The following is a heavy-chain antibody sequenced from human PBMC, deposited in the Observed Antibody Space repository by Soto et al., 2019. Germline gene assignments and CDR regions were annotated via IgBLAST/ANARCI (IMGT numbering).Heavy chain of an antibody. CDR2: ISSYNGDT. CDR3: AREGVAPYYYHGMDI. Sequence: QVQLVQSGAEVKKPGASVKVSCKASGYTFTRSGISWARQAPGQGPEWMGWISSYNGDTNYAQTFQGRVTMTTDTSTSTAYMELRSLRSDDTAVYDCAREGVAPYYYHGMDIWGQGTPVPVSS. J-gene: IGHJ6*02. D-gene: IGHD5-12*01. V-gene: IGHV1-18*01. CDR1: GYTFTRSG.